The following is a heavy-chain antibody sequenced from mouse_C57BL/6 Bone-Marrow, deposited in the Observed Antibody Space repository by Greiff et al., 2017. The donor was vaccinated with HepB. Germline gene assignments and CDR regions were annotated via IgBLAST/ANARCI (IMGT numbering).Heavy chain of an antibody. V-gene: IGHV5-15*01. J-gene: IGHJ3*01. CDR2: ISNLAYSI. Sequence: EVKLMESGGGLVQPGGSLKLSCAASGFTFSDYGMAWVRQAPRKGPEWVAFISNLAYSIYYADTVTGRLTISRENAKNTLYLEMSSLRSEDTAMYYCARVGGFAWFAYWGQGTLVTVSA. D-gene: IGHD3-1*01. CDR3: ARVGGFAWFAY. CDR1: GFTFSDYG.